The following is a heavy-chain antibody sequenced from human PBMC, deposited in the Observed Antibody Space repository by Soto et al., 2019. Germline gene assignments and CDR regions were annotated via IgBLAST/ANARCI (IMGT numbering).Heavy chain of an antibody. Sequence: SETLSLTCAVYGGSFSGYYWSWICQPPGKGLEWIGEINHSGSTNYNPSLKSRVTISVDTSKNQFSLKLSSVTAADTAVYYCARGGNCSGGSCYYYYYYGMDVWGQGTTVTVSS. CDR3: ARGGNCSGGSCYYYYYYGMDV. J-gene: IGHJ6*02. V-gene: IGHV4-34*01. D-gene: IGHD2-15*01. CDR2: INHSGST. CDR1: GGSFSGYY.